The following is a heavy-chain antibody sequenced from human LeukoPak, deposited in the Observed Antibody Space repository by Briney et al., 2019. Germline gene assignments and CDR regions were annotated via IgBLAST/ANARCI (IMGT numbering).Heavy chain of an antibody. V-gene: IGHV6-1*01. CDR1: GDSVSSKNGA. J-gene: IGHJ4*02. CDR3: ARDFGTTGWHTFDY. D-gene: IGHD6-19*01. Sequence: SQTLPLTCVVSGDSVSSKNGAWNWIGQSPSRGLEWLGRTYYRSKWYNDYAESMEGRMTISQDTSKNQYSLHLNSVTPDDTAVYYCARDFGTTGWHTFDYWGKGTLVTVSS. CDR2: TYYRSKWYN.